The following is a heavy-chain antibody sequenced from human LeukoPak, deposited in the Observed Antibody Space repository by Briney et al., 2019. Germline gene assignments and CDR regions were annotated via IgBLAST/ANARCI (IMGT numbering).Heavy chain of an antibody. D-gene: IGHD1-26*01. J-gene: IGHJ4*02. V-gene: IGHV3-7*01. Sequence: GGSLRLSCAASGFTFTDYRMTWVRQVPGKGLEWVANIHKAGTESYYVDSVKGRFAIPRDNAKNSLYLQLSSLRVDDTAVYYCARVGTWELQRVFDYWGQGTLVTVSS. CDR1: GFTFTDYR. CDR3: ARVGTWELQRVFDY. CDR2: IHKAGTES.